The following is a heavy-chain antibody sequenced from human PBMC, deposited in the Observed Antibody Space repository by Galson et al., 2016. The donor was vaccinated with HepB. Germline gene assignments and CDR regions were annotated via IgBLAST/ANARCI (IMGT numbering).Heavy chain of an antibody. V-gene: IGHV5-51*01. CDR1: GYTFTTYW. J-gene: IGHJ3*02. CDR3: GRQPPLDTYCSGGTCYVVSGAFDI. D-gene: IGHD2-15*01. CDR2: IYPGDSDT. Sequence: QSGAEVKKPGDSLKISCKGSGYTFTTYWISWVRQMPGKGLEWMGIIYPGDSDTRYSPSFQGQVTLPADKSISTAYLQWSSLKASDTAMYYCGRQPPLDTYCSGGTCYVVSGAFDIWGQGTMVTVSS.